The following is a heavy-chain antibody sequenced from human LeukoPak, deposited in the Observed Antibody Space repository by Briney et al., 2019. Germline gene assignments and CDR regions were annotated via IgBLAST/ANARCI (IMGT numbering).Heavy chain of an antibody. J-gene: IGHJ4*02. Sequence: ASVKVSCKASGYTFTGYYMHWVRQAPGQGLEWMGWINPNSGGTNYAQKFQGRVTMTRDMSTSTVYMELSSLRSEDTAVYYCARGARGYSGYDLLPIDYWGQGTLVTVSS. V-gene: IGHV1-2*02. D-gene: IGHD5-12*01. CDR3: ARGARGYSGYDLLPIDY. CDR2: INPNSGGT. CDR1: GYTFTGYY.